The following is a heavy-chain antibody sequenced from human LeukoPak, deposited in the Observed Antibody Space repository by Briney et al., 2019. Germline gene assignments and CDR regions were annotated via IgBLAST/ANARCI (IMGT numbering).Heavy chain of an antibody. CDR3: ISYIPVEAIGH. Sequence: SSETLSLTCAVSAYSISNAHFWGWIRQPPGKGLEWIESISPSGTTYYNPSLKSRVTISVDSSRRQFSLNLRSVTAADTATYYCISYIPVEAIGHWGQGTLVTVSS. V-gene: IGHV4-38-2*01. CDR2: ISPSGTT. J-gene: IGHJ5*02. D-gene: IGHD2-2*01. CDR1: AYSISNAHF.